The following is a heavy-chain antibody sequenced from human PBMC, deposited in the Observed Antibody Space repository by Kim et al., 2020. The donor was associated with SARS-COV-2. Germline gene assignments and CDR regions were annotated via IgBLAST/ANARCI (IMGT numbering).Heavy chain of an antibody. Sequence: ASVKVSCNASGYTFTGYYMHWVRQAPGQGLEWMGWINPNSGGTNYAQKFQGRVTMTRDTSISTAYMELSRLRSDDTAVYYCARDLGFGGYYYYGMDVWGQGTTVTVSS. D-gene: IGHD3-10*01. J-gene: IGHJ6*02. V-gene: IGHV1-2*02. CDR1: GYTFTGYY. CDR2: INPNSGGT. CDR3: ARDLGFGGYYYYGMDV.